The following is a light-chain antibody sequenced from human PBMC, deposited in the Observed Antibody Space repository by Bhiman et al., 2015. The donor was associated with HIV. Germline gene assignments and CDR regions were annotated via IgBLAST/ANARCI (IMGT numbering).Light chain of an antibody. CDR1: GGSIATNY. Sequence: NFMLTQPHSLSESPGKTVTFSCTGSGGSIATNYVQWYQQRPGGVPTTVIYKDNQRPSGVPDRFSGSKSGNTASLTVSGLQDEDEADYYCSSYGGTTNWGAFGGGTKLTVL. CDR2: KDN. J-gene: IGLJ2*01. CDR3: SSYGGTTNWGA. V-gene: IGLV6-57*02.